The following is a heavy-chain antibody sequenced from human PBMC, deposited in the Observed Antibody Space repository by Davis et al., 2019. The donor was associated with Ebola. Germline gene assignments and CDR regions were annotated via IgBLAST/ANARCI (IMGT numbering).Heavy chain of an antibody. J-gene: IGHJ6*02. V-gene: IGHV3-33*01. CDR3: ARVGCTGARCYYDQYGMDV. CDR2: IWYDGSNK. Sequence: GESLKISCAASGFTFSTYGMHWVRQAPGKGLEWVAIIWYDGSNKYYGGSVKGRFTISRDNSKNTMYLQMNSLRAEDTAVYYCARVGCTGARCYYDQYGMDVWGQGTTVTVSS. CDR1: GFTFSTYG. D-gene: IGHD2-8*02.